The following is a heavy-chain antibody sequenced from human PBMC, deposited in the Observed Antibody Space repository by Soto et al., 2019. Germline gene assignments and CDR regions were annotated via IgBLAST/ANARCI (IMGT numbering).Heavy chain of an antibody. CDR1: GFTVSSNY. CDR3: ARDQRNYYGSGRIGWFDP. D-gene: IGHD3-10*01. V-gene: IGHV4-30-4*08. CDR2: IYYSGST. J-gene: IGHJ5*02. Sequence: LRLSCAASGFTVSSNYMSWVRQAPGKGLEWIGYIYYSGSTYYNPSLKSRVTISVDTSKNQFSLKLSSVTAADTAVYYCARDQRNYYGSGRIGWFDPWGQGTLVTISS.